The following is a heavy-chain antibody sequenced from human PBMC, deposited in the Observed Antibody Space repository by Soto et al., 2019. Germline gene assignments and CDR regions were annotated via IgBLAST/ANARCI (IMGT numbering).Heavy chain of an antibody. CDR2: ISPMFGAA. Sequence: QVQLVQSGAEMKKPGSSVKVCCQSSGGTFNTYAMNWVLPAPGQGPEWMGDISPMFGAANYAPKFQGRVTITADESTGTSYMQLSSLTSEDTALYCCAREVQVHTPAFVYWGQGTRVTFSS. D-gene: IGHD3-10*01. CDR1: GGTFNTYA. V-gene: IGHV1-69*19. J-gene: IGHJ4*02. CDR3: AREVQVHTPAFVY.